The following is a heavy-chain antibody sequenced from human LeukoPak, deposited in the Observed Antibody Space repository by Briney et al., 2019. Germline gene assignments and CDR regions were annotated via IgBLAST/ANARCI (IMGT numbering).Heavy chain of an antibody. V-gene: IGHV3-13*01. CDR3: ARAPDLWKVPAALEYFDL. Sequence: GGSLRLSCAASGFTFSSYDMHWVRQATGKGLEWVSAIGTAGDTYYPGSVKGRFTISRENAKNSLYLQMNSLRAGDTAVYYCARAPDLWKVPAALEYFDLWGRGTLVTASS. CDR1: GFTFSSYD. CDR2: IGTAGDT. J-gene: IGHJ2*01. D-gene: IGHD2-2*01.